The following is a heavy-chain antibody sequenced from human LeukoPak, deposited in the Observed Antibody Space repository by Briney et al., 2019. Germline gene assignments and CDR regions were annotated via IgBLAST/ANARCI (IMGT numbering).Heavy chain of an antibody. CDR3: DRSWSGQWLQNDY. Sequence: PGGSLRLSCAASGXTFSSYSMNWLRQAPGKGLEWVSSISSSSSYIYYADSVKGRFTISRDNAKNSLYLQMNSLNAEDTDVYYCDRSWSGQWLQNDYWGQGTLVTVSS. J-gene: IGHJ4*02. CDR2: ISSSSSYI. CDR1: GXTFSSYS. V-gene: IGHV3-21*01. D-gene: IGHD6-19*01.